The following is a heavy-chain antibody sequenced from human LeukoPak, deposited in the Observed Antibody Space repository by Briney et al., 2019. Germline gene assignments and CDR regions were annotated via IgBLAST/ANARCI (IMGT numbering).Heavy chain of an antibody. Sequence: GGSLRLSCAASGFTFSDYYMSWIRQAPGQGLEWVSYISSRSRTTYYADSVKGRFTISRDNANNSMYLQMNSLRTEDTAVYYCATGKRQLDYWGQGTLVTVSS. CDR2: ISSRSRTT. J-gene: IGHJ4*02. CDR1: GFTFSDYY. V-gene: IGHV3-11*01. D-gene: IGHD6-13*01. CDR3: ATGKRQLDY.